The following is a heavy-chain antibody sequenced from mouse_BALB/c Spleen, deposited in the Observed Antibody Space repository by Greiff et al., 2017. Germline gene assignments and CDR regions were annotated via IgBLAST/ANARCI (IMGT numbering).Heavy chain of an antibody. J-gene: IGHJ3*01. V-gene: IGHV1S135*01. Sequence: EVQRVESGPELVKPGASVKVSCKASGYAFTSYNMYWVKQSHGKSLEWIGYIDPYNGGTSYNQKFKGKATLTVDKSSSTAYMHLNSLTSEDSAVYYCARSGTARATGFAYWGQGTLVTVSA. CDR2: IDPYNGGT. CDR3: ARSGTARATGFAY. D-gene: IGHD3-2*01. CDR1: GYAFTSYN.